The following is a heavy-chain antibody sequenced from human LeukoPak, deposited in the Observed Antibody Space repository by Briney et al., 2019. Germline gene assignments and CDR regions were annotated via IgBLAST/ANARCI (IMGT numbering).Heavy chain of an antibody. Sequence: SETLSLTCTVSGGSISSSSYYWGWIRQSPGKGLEWIGSIYYSGSTYYNPSLKSRVTISVDTSKNQFSLKLSSVTAADTAVYYCARDHNYYGSGSYYKSDYFDYWGQGTLVTVSS. D-gene: IGHD3-10*01. J-gene: IGHJ4*02. CDR1: GGSISSSSYY. CDR2: IYYSGST. CDR3: ARDHNYYGSGSYYKSDYFDY. V-gene: IGHV4-39*07.